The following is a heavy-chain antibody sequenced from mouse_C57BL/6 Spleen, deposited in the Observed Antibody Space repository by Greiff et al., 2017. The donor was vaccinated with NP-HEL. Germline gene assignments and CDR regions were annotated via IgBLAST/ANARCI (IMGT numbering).Heavy chain of an antibody. CDR3: TRKTVGGYFDD. CDR2: IRNKANNPAT. J-gene: IGHJ2*01. CDR1: GFTFSDAW. Sequence: EVKLVESGGGLVQPGGSMKLSCAASGFTFSDAWMDWVRQSPEKGLEWVAEIRNKANNPATYYAESVKGRFTISRDDSKSRVYLHMNSLRAEDTGSYYCTRKTVGGYFDDWGKGTTLTVAS. D-gene: IGHD1-1*01. V-gene: IGHV6-6*01.